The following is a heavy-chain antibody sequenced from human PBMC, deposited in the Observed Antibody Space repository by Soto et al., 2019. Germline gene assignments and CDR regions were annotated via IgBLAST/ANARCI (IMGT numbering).Heavy chain of an antibody. CDR1: GFTFSSHS. D-gene: IGHD5-18*01. V-gene: IGHV3-48*02. Sequence: LRLSCAASGFTFSSHSINWVRQSPGKGLEWVSYISGSGATKYYADSVKGRFTISRDNARNSLYLQMSSLSDEDTAVYYCARAIRGFSYVVDYWGQGTLVTVS. CDR3: ARAIRGFSYVVDY. J-gene: IGHJ4*02. CDR2: ISGSGATK.